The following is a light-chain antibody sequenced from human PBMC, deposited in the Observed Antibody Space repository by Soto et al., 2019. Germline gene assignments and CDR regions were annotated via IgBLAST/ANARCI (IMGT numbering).Light chain of an antibody. J-gene: IGKJ4*01. CDR1: QSVSSRY. CDR3: QQYDRSPPT. CDR2: GAS. V-gene: IGKV3-20*01. Sequence: EIVLTQSPGTLSLSPGERVNLSCRASQSVSSRYVAWYQHKTGQPPRLLISGASSRATGIPDRFSGSGSGADLTLTISRLESEDFAVYYCQQYDRSPPTFGGGTKVEIK.